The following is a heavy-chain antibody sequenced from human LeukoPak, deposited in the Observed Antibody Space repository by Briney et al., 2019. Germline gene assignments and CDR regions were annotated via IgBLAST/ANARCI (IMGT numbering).Heavy chain of an antibody. V-gene: IGHV1-8*03. J-gene: IGHJ6*03. Sequence: ASVKVSCKASGYTFTSYDINWVRQATGQGLEWMGWMNPNSGNTGYAQKFQGRVTITRNTSISTAYMELSSLRSEDTAVYYCASGNPYYDFWSGYYYYYMDVWGKGTTVTVSS. CDR3: ASGNPYYDFWSGYYYYYMDV. CDR1: GYTFTSYD. D-gene: IGHD3-3*01. CDR2: MNPNSGNT.